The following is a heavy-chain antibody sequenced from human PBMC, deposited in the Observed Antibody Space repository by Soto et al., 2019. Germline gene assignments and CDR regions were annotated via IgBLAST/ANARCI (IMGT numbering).Heavy chain of an antibody. CDR3: TTDLVVPFDY. CDR1: GFTISNAW. V-gene: IGHV3-15*01. D-gene: IGHD2-15*01. CDR2: IKSKNDGGTT. J-gene: IGHJ4*02. Sequence: PWGSLRLSCAASGFTISNAWLNWVRLGPGQGLEWVGRIKSKNDGGTTDCAAPVKGRSTITRDDSKNTLYLQMNSLKTEDTAVYYCTTDLVVPFDYWGQGTLVTVSS.